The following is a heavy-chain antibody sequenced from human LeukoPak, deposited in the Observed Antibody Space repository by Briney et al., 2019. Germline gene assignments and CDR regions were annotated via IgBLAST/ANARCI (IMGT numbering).Heavy chain of an antibody. CDR1: GSTFDDYT. CDR2: ISWDGGST. CDR3: AKDKFSGGSGSYYSGYFDY. D-gene: IGHD3-10*01. V-gene: IGHV3-43*01. J-gene: IGHJ4*02. Sequence: GGSLRLSCAASGSTFDDYTMHWVRQAPRKGLEWVSLISWDGGSTYYADSVKGRFTISRDNSKNSLYLQMNSLRTEDTALYYCAKDKFSGGSGSYYSGYFDYWGQGTLVTVSS.